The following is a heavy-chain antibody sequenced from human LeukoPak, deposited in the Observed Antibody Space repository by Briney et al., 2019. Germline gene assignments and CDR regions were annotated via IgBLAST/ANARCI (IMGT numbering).Heavy chain of an antibody. CDR3: VIVGAVTGSY. CDR1: GFTFSRYW. J-gene: IGHJ4*02. Sequence: PCGSLRLSCAASGFTFSRYWMHWVRQAPGEGLMGVSRIKTDGSSTTYAASVKGRFTMSRDNAKSTLFMQMNSLRAEDRAVYYCVIVGAVTGSYWGQGTLVTVSS. V-gene: IGHV3-74*01. CDR2: IKTDGSST. D-gene: IGHD2-21*02.